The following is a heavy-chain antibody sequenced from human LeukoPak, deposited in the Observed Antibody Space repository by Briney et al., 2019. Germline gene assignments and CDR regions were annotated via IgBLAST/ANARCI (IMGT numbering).Heavy chain of an antibody. J-gene: IGHJ3*02. V-gene: IGHV3-15*01. CDR3: TTDLGITMVRGVIGDAFDI. Sequence: GGSLRLSCAASGFTFSNAWMTWVRQAPGKGLEWVGRIKSKTDGWTTDYAAPVKGRFTISRDDSQNTLYLQMNSLKTEDTAVYYCTTDLGITMVRGVIGDAFDIWGQGTMVTVSS. CDR2: IKSKTDGWTT. D-gene: IGHD3-10*01. CDR1: GFTFSNAW.